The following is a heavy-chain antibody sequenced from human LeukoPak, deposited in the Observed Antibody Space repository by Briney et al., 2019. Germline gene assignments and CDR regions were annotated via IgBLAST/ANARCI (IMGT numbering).Heavy chain of an antibody. J-gene: IGHJ3*02. CDR2: INPSGGST. V-gene: IGHV1-46*01. CDR1: GYTFTSYY. Sequence: GASVKVSCKASGYTFTSYYMHWVRQAPGQGLEWMGIINPSGGSTSYAQKFRGRVTMTGDTSTSTVYMELSSLRSEDTAVYYCARDRDYGGKVYAFDIWGQGTMVTVSS. D-gene: IGHD4-23*01. CDR3: ARDRDYGGKVYAFDI.